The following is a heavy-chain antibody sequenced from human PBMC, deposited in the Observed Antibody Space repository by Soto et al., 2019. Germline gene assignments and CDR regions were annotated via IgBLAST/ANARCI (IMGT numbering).Heavy chain of an antibody. J-gene: IGHJ6*02. Sequence: QVQLVESGGGVVQPGRSLRLSCAASGFTFSSYGTHWVRQAPGKGLEWVAVIWYDGSNKYYADSVKGRFTISRDNSKNTLYLQMNSLRAEDTAVYYCAREVGYSSSRSYYYGMDVWGQGTTVTVSS. V-gene: IGHV3-33*01. CDR2: IWYDGSNK. CDR3: AREVGYSSSRSYYYGMDV. D-gene: IGHD6-13*01. CDR1: GFTFSSYG.